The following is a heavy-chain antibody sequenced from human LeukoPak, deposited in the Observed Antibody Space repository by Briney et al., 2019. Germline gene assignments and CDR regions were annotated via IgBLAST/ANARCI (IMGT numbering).Heavy chain of an antibody. Sequence: GGSLRLSCAASEFTFTNYAMSWVRQAPGKGLEWVSAVTGDGGATYYAESVKGRFTISRDNSKNTLYLQLNILRAEDTAIYFCTKVRDTSSPFYYYDMDVWGQGTTVTVSS. V-gene: IGHV3-23*01. CDR2: VTGDGGAT. CDR3: TKVRDTSSPFYYYDMDV. D-gene: IGHD6-13*01. CDR1: EFTFTNYA. J-gene: IGHJ6*02.